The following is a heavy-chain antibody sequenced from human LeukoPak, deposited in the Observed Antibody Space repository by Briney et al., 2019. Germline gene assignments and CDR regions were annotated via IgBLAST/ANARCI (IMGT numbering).Heavy chain of an antibody. CDR3: ARSSRVVVAATQGWFDP. D-gene: IGHD2-15*01. V-gene: IGHV1-69*13. CDR1: GGTFISYA. J-gene: IGHJ5*02. CDR2: IIPIFGTA. Sequence: SVKVSCKASGGTFISYAISWVRQAPGQGREWMGGIIPIFGTANYAQKFQGRVTITADESTSTAYMELSSLRAEDTAVYYCARSSRVVVAATQGWFDPWGQGTLVTVSS.